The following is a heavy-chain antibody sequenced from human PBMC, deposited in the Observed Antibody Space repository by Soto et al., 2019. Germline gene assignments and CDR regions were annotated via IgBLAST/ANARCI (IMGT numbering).Heavy chain of an antibody. D-gene: IGHD2-2*02. CDR3: ASPGTPKASAIPVSYYYDMAV. Sequence: PETLSLTCTVSGGSFSRSSYYWGWIRQPPGKGLEWIGSFHYSGSTYYNPSLKSRVTISVDTSKNQFSLKLSSVTAADTAVDYWASPGTPKASAIPVSYYYDMAVRGKGTTVT. J-gene: IGHJ6*04. V-gene: IGHV4-39*01. CDR2: FHYSGST. CDR1: GGSFSRSSYY.